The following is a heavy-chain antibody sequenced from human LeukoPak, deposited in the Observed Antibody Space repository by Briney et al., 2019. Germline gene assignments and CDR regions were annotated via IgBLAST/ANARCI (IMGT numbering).Heavy chain of an antibody. CDR1: GGSISSGDYY. J-gene: IGHJ4*02. V-gene: IGHV4-30-4*01. D-gene: IGHD4-17*01. Sequence: SQTLSLTCTVSGGSISSGDYYWSWIRQPPGKGLEWIGYIHYSGSTYYNPSLKSRVTISVDTSKNQFSLKLSSVTAADTAVYYCARSPMTTDPFFDYWGQGTLVTVSS. CDR2: IHYSGST. CDR3: ARSPMTTDPFFDY.